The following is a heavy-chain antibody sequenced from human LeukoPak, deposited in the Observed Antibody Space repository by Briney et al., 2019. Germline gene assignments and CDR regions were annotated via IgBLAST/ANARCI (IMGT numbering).Heavy chain of an antibody. D-gene: IGHD1-26*01. CDR3: AKVHLDEWELPTTYYFDY. Sequence: GGSLRLSCAASGFTFSSYAMSWVRQAPGKGREWVSAISGSGGSTYYADSVKGRFTISRDNSKNTLYLQMNSLRAEDTAVYYCAKVHLDEWELPTTYYFDYWGQGTLVTVSS. CDR2: ISGSGGST. CDR1: GFTFSSYA. J-gene: IGHJ4*02. V-gene: IGHV3-23*01.